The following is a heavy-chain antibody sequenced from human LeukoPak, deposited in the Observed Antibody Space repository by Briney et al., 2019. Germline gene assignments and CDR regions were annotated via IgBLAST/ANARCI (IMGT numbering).Heavy chain of an antibody. V-gene: IGHV4-34*01. CDR3: ARFSRSRRYYFDC. CDR1: GGSFSGYY. J-gene: IGHJ4*02. CDR2: INHSGST. D-gene: IGHD6-13*01. Sequence: SETLSLTCAVYGGSFSGYYWSWIRQPPGKGLEWIGEINHSGSTNYNPSLKSRVTISVDTSKNQFSLKLSSVTAADTAVYYCARFSRSRRYYFDCWGQGTLVTVSS.